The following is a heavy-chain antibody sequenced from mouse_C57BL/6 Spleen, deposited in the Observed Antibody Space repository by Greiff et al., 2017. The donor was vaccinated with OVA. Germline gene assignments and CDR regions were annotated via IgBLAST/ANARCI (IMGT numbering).Heavy chain of an antibody. D-gene: IGHD1-1*01. CDR3: ARSGSSLTY. CDR1: GYTFTDYY. Sequence: EVKLQESGPVLVKPGASVKMSCKASGYTFTDYYMNWVKQSHGKSLEWIGVINPYNGGTSYNQKFKGKATLTVDKSSSTAYMELNSLTSEDSAVYYCARSGSSLTYWGQGTLVTVSA. J-gene: IGHJ3*01. V-gene: IGHV1-19*01. CDR2: INPYNGGT.